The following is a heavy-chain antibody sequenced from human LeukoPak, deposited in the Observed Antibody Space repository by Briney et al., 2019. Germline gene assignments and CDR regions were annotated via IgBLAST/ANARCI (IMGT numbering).Heavy chain of an antibody. Sequence: SVKVSCKASGGTFSSYAVSWVRQAPGQGLEWMGRIIPIFGTANYAQKFQGRVTITTDESTSTAYMEQSSLRSEDTAVYYCARDLTHDYLRRGHFDYWGQGTLVTVSS. CDR2: IIPIFGTA. CDR1: GGTFSSYA. V-gene: IGHV1-69*05. CDR3: ARDLTHDYLRRGHFDY. J-gene: IGHJ4*02. D-gene: IGHD4-11*01.